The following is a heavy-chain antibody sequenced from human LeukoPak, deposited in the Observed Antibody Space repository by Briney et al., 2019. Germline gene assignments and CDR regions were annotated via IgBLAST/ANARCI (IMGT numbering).Heavy chain of an antibody. CDR3: ARDASLVGSGSYLLSY. Sequence: PGRSLRLSCAASGFTFSSYAMHWVRQAPGKGLEWVAVISYDGSNKYYADSVKGRFTISRDNSKNTLYLQMNSLRAEDTAVYYCARDASLVGSGSYLLSYWGQGTLVTVSS. D-gene: IGHD3-10*01. J-gene: IGHJ4*02. CDR1: GFTFSSYA. V-gene: IGHV3-30*04. CDR2: ISYDGSNK.